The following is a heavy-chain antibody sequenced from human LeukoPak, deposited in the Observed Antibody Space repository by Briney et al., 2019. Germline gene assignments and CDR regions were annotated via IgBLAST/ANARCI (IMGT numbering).Heavy chain of an antibody. J-gene: IGHJ4*02. V-gene: IGHV1-18*04. CDR2: ISAYNGNT. CDR1: GYTFTSYG. D-gene: IGHD5-18*01. Sequence: ASVKVSCKASGYTFTSYGISWVRQAPGQGLEWMGWISAYNGNTNYAQKLQGRVTMTTDTSTSTAYMELRSLRSDDTVVYYCARDRSVPYSPGGDYWGQGTLVTVSS. CDR3: ARDRSVPYSPGGDY.